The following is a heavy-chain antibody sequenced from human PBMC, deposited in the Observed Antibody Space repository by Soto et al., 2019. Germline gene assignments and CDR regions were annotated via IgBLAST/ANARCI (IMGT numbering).Heavy chain of an antibody. CDR2: IYYSGST. J-gene: IGHJ4*02. CDR3: AGFDVTTVTPVVDY. D-gene: IGHD4-17*01. CDR1: GGSISSSSYY. Sequence: PSETLSLTCTVSGGSISSSSYYWGWIRQPPGKGLEWIGSIYYSGSTYYNPSLKSRVTISVDTSKNQFSLKLSSVTAADTAVYYCAGFDVTTVTPVVDYWGQGTLVTVSS. V-gene: IGHV4-39*01.